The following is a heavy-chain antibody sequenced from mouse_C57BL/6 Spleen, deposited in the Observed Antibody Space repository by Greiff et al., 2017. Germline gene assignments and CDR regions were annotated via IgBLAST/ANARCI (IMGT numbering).Heavy chain of an antibody. V-gene: IGHV1-53*01. D-gene: IGHD1-1*01. J-gene: IGHJ2*01. CDR1: GYTFTSYW. CDR2: INPSNGGT. CDR3: ARDGPYYYGSSPCY. Sequence: QVQLQQPGTELVKPGASVKLSCKASGYTFTSYWMHWVKQRPGQGLEWIGNINPSNGGTNYNEKFKSKATLTVDKSSSTAYMQRSSLTSEDSAVYYCARDGPYYYGSSPCYWGQGTTLTVSS.